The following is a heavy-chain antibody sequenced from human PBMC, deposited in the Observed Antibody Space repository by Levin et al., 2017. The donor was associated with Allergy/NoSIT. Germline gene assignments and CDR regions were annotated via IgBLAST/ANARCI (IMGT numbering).Heavy chain of an antibody. J-gene: IGHJ5*02. CDR1: GGSISNDY. CDR3: ARGGGYPNWFDP. CDR2: IYYSGST. V-gene: IGHV4-59*01. Sequence: TASETLSLTCTVSGGSISNDYWSWIRQPPGKGLEWIGYIYYSGSTTYNPSLQSRVTISVDSSKNQFSLKLTSVTAADTAVYFCARGGGYPNWFDPWGQGTLVTVSS. D-gene: IGHD3-16*01.